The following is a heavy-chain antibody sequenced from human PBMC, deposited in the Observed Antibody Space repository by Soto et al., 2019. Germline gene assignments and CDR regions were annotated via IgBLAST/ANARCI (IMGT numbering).Heavy chain of an antibody. Sequence: EFQVLQSGGGLVQPGGSLTLSCAASGFPFSSTDMTWVRQAPGKGLEWVSTIDGSGGTTYYADSVKGRFTNSRDNSINTVFLQMNSLRADDTALEFCATNSGCFHTWGQGALVTVSS. V-gene: IGHV3-23*01. CDR2: IDGSGGTT. D-gene: IGHD1-1*01. J-gene: IGHJ5*02. CDR1: GFPFSSTD. CDR3: ATNSGCFHT.